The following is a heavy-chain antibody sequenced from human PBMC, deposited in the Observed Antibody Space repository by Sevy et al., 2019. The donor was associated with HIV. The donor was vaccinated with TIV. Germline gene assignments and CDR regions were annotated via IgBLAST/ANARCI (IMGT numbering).Heavy chain of an antibody. J-gene: IGHJ4*02. CDR3: VKEANLGY. Sequence: GGSLRLSCLASGFTFSSYTMTWVRQAPGKGLEWVSVISPSGDGTFYADSVRGRFTISRDNSKNTLYLQMNGLRAEDTALYYCVKEANLGYWGQGTLVTVSS. CDR1: GFTFSSYT. CDR2: ISPSGDGT. V-gene: IGHV3-23*01.